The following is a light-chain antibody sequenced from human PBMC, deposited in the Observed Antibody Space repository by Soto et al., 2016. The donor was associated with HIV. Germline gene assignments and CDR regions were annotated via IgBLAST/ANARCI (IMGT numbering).Light chain of an antibody. V-gene: IGLV3-21*03. CDR3: HVWESGSDRRVI. CDR1: NIGTKS. Sequence: SYELTQPPSVSVAPGKTATITCGGNNIGTKSVHWYQRKPGQAPVLVVYDDSDRPSGIPERFSASNSGNAATLTISRVEAGDEADYYCHVWESGSDRRVIFGGGTKLTVL. J-gene: IGLJ2*01. CDR2: DDS.